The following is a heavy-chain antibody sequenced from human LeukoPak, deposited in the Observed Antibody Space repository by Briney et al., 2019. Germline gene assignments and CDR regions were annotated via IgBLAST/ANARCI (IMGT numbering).Heavy chain of an antibody. CDR3: ARGGVDGDAFDI. CDR1: GGTFSSYA. J-gene: IGHJ3*02. D-gene: IGHD5-12*01. CDR2: INPNSGGT. V-gene: IGHV1-2*02. Sequence: EASVKVSCKASGGTFSSYAISWVRQAPGQGLEWMGWINPNSGGTNYAQKFQGRVTMTRDTSISTAYMELSRLRSDDTAVYYCARGGVDGDAFDIWGQGTMVTVSS.